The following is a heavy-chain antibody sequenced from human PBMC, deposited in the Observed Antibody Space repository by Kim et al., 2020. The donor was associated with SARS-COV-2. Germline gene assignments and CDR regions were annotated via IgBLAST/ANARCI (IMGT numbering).Heavy chain of an antibody. V-gene: IGHV3-7*01. CDR1: GFTFSTYW. J-gene: IGHJ4*02. D-gene: IGHD2-21*02. CDR2: IKEDGGEQ. Sequence: GGSLRLSCAASGFTFSTYWMSWVRQAPGKGLEWVANIKEDGGEQYYGDSVKGRFTISRDNAKNSLFLQMNSLRVEDTAVYYCARGKWCDCPYDYWGQGTLVTVSS. CDR3: ARGKWCDCPYDY.